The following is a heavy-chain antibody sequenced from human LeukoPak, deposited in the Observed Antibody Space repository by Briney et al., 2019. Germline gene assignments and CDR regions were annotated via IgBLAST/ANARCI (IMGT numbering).Heavy chain of an antibody. CDR2: ISAYNGNT. D-gene: IGHD2-2*01. Sequence: ASVKVSRKASGYTFTSYGISWVRQAPAQGLEWMGWISAYNGNTNYEQKLQGRVTMTTDTSTSTAYMELRSLRSDDTAVYYCARHIVVVPAAAGAGMDVWGKGTTVTVSS. CDR1: GYTFTSYG. J-gene: IGHJ6*04. V-gene: IGHV1-18*04. CDR3: ARHIVVVPAAAGAGMDV.